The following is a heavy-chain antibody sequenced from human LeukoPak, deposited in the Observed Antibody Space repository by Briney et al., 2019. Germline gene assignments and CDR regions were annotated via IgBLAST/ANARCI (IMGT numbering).Heavy chain of an antibody. CDR2: ISSGSSTI. D-gene: IGHD4-23*01. J-gene: IGHJ4*02. Sequence: PGGSLRLSCAASGFTFSTYSVNWVRQAPGQGLEWVSYISSGSSTIYSADSVKGRFTISRDNAKNSLYLQMNSLRAEDTAVYYCARENDYGGNFRYGYFDYWGQGTLVTVSS. CDR1: GFTFSTYS. CDR3: ARENDYGGNFRYGYFDY. V-gene: IGHV3-48*01.